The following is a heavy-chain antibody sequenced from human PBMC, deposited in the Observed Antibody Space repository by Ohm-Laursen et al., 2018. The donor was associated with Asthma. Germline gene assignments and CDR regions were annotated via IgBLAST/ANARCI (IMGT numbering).Heavy chain of an antibody. CDR1: GDSISSGDHY. V-gene: IGHV4-31*03. J-gene: IGHJ4*02. CDR3: ARATYYHESTGYYFFDY. CDR2: IYYSGGT. Sequence: PSETLSLTCSVSGDSISSGDHYWSWIRQHPEKGLEWIGYIYYSGGTYYNPSLRSRVTMLVDTSTNQFSLNLSSVSAADTAMYYCARATYYHESTGYYFFDYWGQGTLVTVSS. D-gene: IGHD3-22*01.